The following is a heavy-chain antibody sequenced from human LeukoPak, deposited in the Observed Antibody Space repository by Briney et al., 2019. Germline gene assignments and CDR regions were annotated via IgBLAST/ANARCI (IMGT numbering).Heavy chain of an antibody. CDR2: IIPIFGTA. D-gene: IGHD3-22*01. Sequence: GASVKVSCKASGGTFSSYAISWVRQAPGQGLEWMGRIIPIFGTANYAQKFQGRVTITTDESTSTAYMELSSLRSEDTAVYYCARRGDSSGYSYIGSAFDIWGQGTMVTVSS. J-gene: IGHJ3*02. CDR1: GGTFSSYA. V-gene: IGHV1-69*05. CDR3: ARRGDSSGYSYIGSAFDI.